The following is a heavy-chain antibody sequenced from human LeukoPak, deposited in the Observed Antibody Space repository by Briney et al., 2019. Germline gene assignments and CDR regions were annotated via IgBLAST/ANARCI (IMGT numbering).Heavy chain of an antibody. J-gene: IGHJ4*02. CDR3: ARIAAAGNRRLNY. V-gene: IGHV1-8*01. CDR1: GYTFTSYD. CDR2: MNPNSGNT. Sequence: GASVKVSCKASGYTFTSYDINWVRQATGHGLEWMGWMNPNSGNTGYAQKFQGRITMTRNTSISTAYMELSSLTSEDTAVYYCARIAAAGNRRLNYWGQGTLVTVSS. D-gene: IGHD6-13*01.